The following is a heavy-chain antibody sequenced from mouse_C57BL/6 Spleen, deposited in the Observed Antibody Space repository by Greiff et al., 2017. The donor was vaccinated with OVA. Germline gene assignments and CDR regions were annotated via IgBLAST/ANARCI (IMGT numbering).Heavy chain of an antibody. Sequence: EVKLVESGEGLVKPGGSLKLSCAASGFTFSSYAMSWVRQTPEKRLEWVAYISSGGDYIYYADTVKGRFTISRDNARNTLYLQMSSLKSEDTAMYYCTRDQGTTAVGYYFDYWGQGTTLTVSS. V-gene: IGHV5-9-1*02. J-gene: IGHJ2*01. CDR3: TRDQGTTAVGYYFDY. D-gene: IGHD1-2*01. CDR2: ISSGGDYI. CDR1: GFTFSSYA.